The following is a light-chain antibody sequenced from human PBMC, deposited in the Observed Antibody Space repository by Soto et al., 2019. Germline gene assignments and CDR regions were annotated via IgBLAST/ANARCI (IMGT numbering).Light chain of an antibody. CDR1: SSDVGGYNY. CDR2: DVS. J-gene: IGLJ1*01. CDR3: CSYTTSNTRQIV. Sequence: QSVLTQPASASGSPGQSITISCTGTSSDVGGYNYVSWYQQHPGKAPKFMIYDVSNRPSGVSNRFSGSKSGNTASLTISGLQAEDEADYYCCSYTTSNTRQIVFGTRTKVTVL. V-gene: IGLV2-14*01.